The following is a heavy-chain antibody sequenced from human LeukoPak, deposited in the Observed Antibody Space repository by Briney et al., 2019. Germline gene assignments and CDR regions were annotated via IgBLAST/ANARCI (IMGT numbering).Heavy chain of an antibody. V-gene: IGHV4-38-2*01. J-gene: IGHJ5*02. CDR1: GYSISSGYY. CDR2: IYHSGST. CDR3: ASTPDAPYCSSTSRYTFRFDP. D-gene: IGHD2-2*02. Sequence: SETLSLTCAVSGYSISSGYYWGWIRQPPGKGLEWIGSIYHSGSTYYNPSLKSRVTISVDTSKNQFSLKLSSVTAADTAVYYCASTPDAPYCSSTSRYTFRFDPWGQGTLVTVSS.